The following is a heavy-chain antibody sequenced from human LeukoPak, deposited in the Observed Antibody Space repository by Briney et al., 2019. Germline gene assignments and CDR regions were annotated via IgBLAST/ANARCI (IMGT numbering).Heavy chain of an antibody. J-gene: IGHJ4*02. V-gene: IGHV3-66*01. CDR1: GFTVSSNY. Sequence: GGSLKLSCAASGFTVSSNYMSWVRQAPGKGLEWVSVIYSGGSTYYADSVKGRFTISRDNSKNTLYHQMNSLRAEDTAVYYCAKMGLKQWPYNYFDYWGQGTLVTVSS. D-gene: IGHD6-19*01. CDR3: AKMGLKQWPYNYFDY. CDR2: IYSGGST.